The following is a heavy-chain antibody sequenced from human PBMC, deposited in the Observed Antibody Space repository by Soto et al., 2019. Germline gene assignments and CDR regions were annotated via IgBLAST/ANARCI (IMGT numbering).Heavy chain of an antibody. V-gene: IGHV4-34*01. CDR1: GGSFSGYY. J-gene: IGHJ6*02. Sequence: PSETLSLTCAVYGGSFSGYYWSWIRQPPGKGLEWIGEINQSGSANYNPSLKSRVTISVDTSKNQFSLKLSSVTAADTAVYYCARARRGLGYCSGGSCSYYYSGMDVWGQGTTVTVSS. D-gene: IGHD2-15*01. CDR2: INQSGSA. CDR3: ARARRGLGYCSGGSCSYYYSGMDV.